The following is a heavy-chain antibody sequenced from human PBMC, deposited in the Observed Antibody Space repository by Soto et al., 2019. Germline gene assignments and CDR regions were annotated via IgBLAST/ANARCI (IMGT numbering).Heavy chain of an antibody. Sequence: EVQLLESGGGLVQPGGSLRLSCAASGFTFSSYAMSWVRQAPGKGLEWVSAISGSGGSTYYADSVKGRFTISRDNSKNTLYLQMNSLRAEDTAVYYCAKAITMVRGPRDAFDIWGQGTIVTVSS. D-gene: IGHD3-10*01. CDR3: AKAITMVRGPRDAFDI. V-gene: IGHV3-23*01. J-gene: IGHJ3*02. CDR2: ISGSGGST. CDR1: GFTFSSYA.